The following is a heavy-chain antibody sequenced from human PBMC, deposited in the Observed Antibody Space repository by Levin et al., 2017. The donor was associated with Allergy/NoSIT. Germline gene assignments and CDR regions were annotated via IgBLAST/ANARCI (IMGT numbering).Heavy chain of an antibody. CDR1: GGSFSGYY. D-gene: IGHD6-13*01. Sequence: PSETLSLTCAVYGGSFSGYYWSWIRQPPGKGLEWIGEINHSGSTNYNPSLMSRVTISVDTSKNHFSLQLSSVTAADTAVYDCARGGGYSSRGRYYYYMDVWGKGTTVTVSS. CDR2: INHSGST. V-gene: IGHV4-34*01. J-gene: IGHJ6*03. CDR3: ARGGGYSSRGRYYYYMDV.